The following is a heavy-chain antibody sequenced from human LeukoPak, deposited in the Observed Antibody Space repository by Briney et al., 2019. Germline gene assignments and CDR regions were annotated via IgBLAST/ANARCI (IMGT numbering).Heavy chain of an antibody. CDR1: GFTFSSYG. J-gene: IGHJ3*02. D-gene: IGHD4-17*01. CDR3: AKDGVLDYGDHGAFDI. V-gene: IGHV3-30*02. Sequence: GGPLRLSCAASGFTFSSYGMHWVREAPGKGLEWVAFIRYGGSNKYYADSVKGRFTISRDNSKNTLYLQMNRLRAEDTAVYYCAKDGVLDYGDHGAFDIWGQGTMVTVSS. CDR2: IRYGGSNK.